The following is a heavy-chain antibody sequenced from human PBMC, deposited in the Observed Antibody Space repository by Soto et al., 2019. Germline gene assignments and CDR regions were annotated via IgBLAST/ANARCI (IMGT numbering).Heavy chain of an antibody. J-gene: IGHJ4*02. CDR3: ARGQGVSGSGSYSGSTPDDY. CDR2: INHSGST. Sequence: PSETLSLTCAVYGGSFSGYYWSWIRQPPVKVLEWIGEINHSGSTNYNPSLKSRVTISVDTSKNQFSLKLSSVTAADTAVYYCARGQGVSGSGSYSGSTPDDYWGQGTLVTVSS. D-gene: IGHD1-26*01. CDR1: GGSFSGYY. V-gene: IGHV4-34*01.